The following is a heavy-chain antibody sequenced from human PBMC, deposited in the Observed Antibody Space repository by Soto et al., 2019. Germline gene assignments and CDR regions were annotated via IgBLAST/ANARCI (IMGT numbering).Heavy chain of an antibody. CDR3: AKADHSSSSGSDY. CDR1: GFTFSSYG. D-gene: IGHD6-6*01. J-gene: IGHJ4*02. V-gene: IGHV3-30*18. Sequence: GGSLRLSCAASGFTFSSYGMHWVRQAPGKGLEWVAVISYDGSNKYYADSVKGRFTISRDNSKNTLYLQMNSLRAEDTAVYYCAKADHSSSSGSDYWGQGTLVTVSS. CDR2: ISYDGSNK.